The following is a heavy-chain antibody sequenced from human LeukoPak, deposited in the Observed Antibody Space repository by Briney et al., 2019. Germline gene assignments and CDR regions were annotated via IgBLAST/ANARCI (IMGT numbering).Heavy chain of an antibody. J-gene: IGHJ3*01. CDR2: VYYTGNT. D-gene: IGHD6-19*01. CDR3: ARLRAMAGHRGGFDF. V-gene: IGHV4-59*04. CDR1: GFTFSSYA. Sequence: GSLRLSCAASGFTFSSYAMSWIRQPPGKGLEWIGTVYYTGNTYYNPSLKSRVAISVDTSKNQFSLQLTSMTAADTAVYYCARLRAMAGHRGGFDFWGRGTMVTVSS.